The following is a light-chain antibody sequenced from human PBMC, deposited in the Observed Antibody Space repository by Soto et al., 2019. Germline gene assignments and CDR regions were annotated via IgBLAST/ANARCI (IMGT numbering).Light chain of an antibody. CDR2: EGS. Sequence: QYALTQPASVSGSPGQSITISCTGNSSDVGTYNLVSWYQQHPGKAPKLMIYEGSKRPSGVSNRFSGSKSGNTASLTISGLQAEDEADYYCCSYAGSSTFVFGGGTKLTVL. CDR1: SSDVGTYNL. V-gene: IGLV2-23*03. CDR3: CSYAGSSTFV. J-gene: IGLJ2*01.